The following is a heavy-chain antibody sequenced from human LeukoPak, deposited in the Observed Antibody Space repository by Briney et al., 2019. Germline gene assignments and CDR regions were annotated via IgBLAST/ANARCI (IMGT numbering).Heavy chain of an antibody. V-gene: IGHV1-18*01. CDR3: ARLRRGYSYGTFDY. J-gene: IGHJ4*02. Sequence: ASVKVSCKASGYTFTSYGISWVRQAPGQGLELMGWISAYNGNTNYAQKLQGRVTMTTDTSTSTAYMELRSLRSDDTAVYYCARLRRGYSYGTFDYWGQGTLVTVSS. D-gene: IGHD5-18*01. CDR1: GYTFTSYG. CDR2: ISAYNGNT.